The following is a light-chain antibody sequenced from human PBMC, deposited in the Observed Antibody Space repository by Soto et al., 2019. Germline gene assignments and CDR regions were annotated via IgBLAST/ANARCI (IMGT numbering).Light chain of an antibody. V-gene: IGKV1-33*01. CDR1: QDINNY. Sequence: DVQMTQSPSSLSASVGDRVTITCQASQDINNYLNWYQQKPGKAPKLLIYDASNLERGXXXXFXXXXXXXXXTFTISSLQPEDIATYFCQQYDFLVTFGQGTRLEIQ. CDR2: DAS. CDR3: QQYDFLVT. J-gene: IGKJ5*01.